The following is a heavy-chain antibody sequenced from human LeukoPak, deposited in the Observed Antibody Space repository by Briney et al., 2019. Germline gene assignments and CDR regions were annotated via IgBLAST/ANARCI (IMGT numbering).Heavy chain of an antibody. J-gene: IGHJ1*01. D-gene: IGHD2-15*01. V-gene: IGHV3-30*03. CDR2: ISYDESNK. CDR3: ASNNCSGGSCYPEGYFQH. CDR1: GFTFSSYG. Sequence: GGSLRLSCAASGFTFSSYGMHWVRQAPGKGLEWVAVISYDESNKYYADSVKGRFTISRDNSKNTLYLQMNSLRAEDTAVYYCASNNCSGGSCYPEGYFQHWGQGTLVTVSS.